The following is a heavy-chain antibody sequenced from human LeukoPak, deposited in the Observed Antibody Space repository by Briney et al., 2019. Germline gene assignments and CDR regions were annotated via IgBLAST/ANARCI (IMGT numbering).Heavy chain of an antibody. CDR1: GFTFSSYA. CDR3: DSSGYYNY. Sequence: GGSLRLSCAASGFTFSSYAMSWVRQAPGKGLACVSFISGSGGRTHYADSVKGRFTISRDNSKNTLYLQMNSLRAEDTAVYYCDSSGYYNYWGQGTLVTVSS. D-gene: IGHD3-22*01. J-gene: IGHJ4*02. CDR2: ISGSGGRT. V-gene: IGHV3-23*01.